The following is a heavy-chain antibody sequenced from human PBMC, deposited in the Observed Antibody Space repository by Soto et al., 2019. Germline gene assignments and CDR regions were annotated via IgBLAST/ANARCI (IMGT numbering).Heavy chain of an antibody. J-gene: IGHJ4*02. CDR2: ISGSGGST. V-gene: IGHV3-23*01. CDR1: GFTFSSYA. D-gene: IGHD1-26*01. Sequence: EVQLLESGGGLVQPGGSLRLSCAASGFTFSSYAMRWVRQAPVKGLEWVSAISGSGGSTYYAASVKGRFTISRDNSKNALYLQMNSLRAEGTAVYYCARWGSGSYFDYWGQGTLVTVSS. CDR3: ARWGSGSYFDY.